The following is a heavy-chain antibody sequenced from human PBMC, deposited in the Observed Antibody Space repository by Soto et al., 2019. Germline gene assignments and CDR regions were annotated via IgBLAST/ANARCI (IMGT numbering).Heavy chain of an antibody. CDR1: GDSMTKYY. D-gene: IGHD1-26*01. CDR2: IYTSGST. Sequence: QVQLQESGPGLVKPSETLSLTCTVSGDSMTKYYWSWIRQPAGKGLEWIGRIYTSGSTNYNPSPMSRVTMSIDTSNNQFSLKLKSVTAADTAVYYCARTVGAAYYFDFWGQGALVSVSS. CDR3: ARTVGAAYYFDF. J-gene: IGHJ4*02. V-gene: IGHV4-4*07.